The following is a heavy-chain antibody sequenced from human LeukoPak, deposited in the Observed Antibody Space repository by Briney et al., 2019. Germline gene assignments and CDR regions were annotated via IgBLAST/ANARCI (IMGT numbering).Heavy chain of an antibody. CDR1: GFTFSSYS. Sequence: GSLRLSCAASGFTFSSYSMNWVRQAPGKGLEWIGEINHSGSTNYNPSLKSRVTISVDTSKNQFSLKLSSVTAADTAVYYCARGRATTVVNRLYYFDYWGQGTLVTVSS. V-gene: IGHV4-34*01. D-gene: IGHD4-23*01. J-gene: IGHJ4*02. CDR3: ARGRATTVVNRLYYFDY. CDR2: INHSGST.